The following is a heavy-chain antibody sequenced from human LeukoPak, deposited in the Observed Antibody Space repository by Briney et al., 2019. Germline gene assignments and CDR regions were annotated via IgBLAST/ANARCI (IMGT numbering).Heavy chain of an antibody. V-gene: IGHV3-23*01. D-gene: IGHD3-3*01. J-gene: IGHJ6*03. CDR1: GFIFSSYA. Sequence: GGSLRLSCAASGFIFSSYAMNWVRQAPGKGLEWVSAISGSGGSAYYADSLKGRFTISRHNSKEILYLQMNSLRAEDAAVYYCARARSYDFWSFMDVWGKGTTVTVSS. CDR2: ISGSGGSA. CDR3: ARARSYDFWSFMDV.